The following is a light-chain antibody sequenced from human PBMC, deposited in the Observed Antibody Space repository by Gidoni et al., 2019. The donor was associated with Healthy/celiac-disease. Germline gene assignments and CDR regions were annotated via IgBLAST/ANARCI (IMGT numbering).Light chain of an antibody. CDR3: QQRSNWPAIT. J-gene: IGKJ5*01. CDR2: DAS. CDR1: QSVSSY. V-gene: IGKV3-11*01. Sequence: EIVLTQSPSTLSLSPGERATLSCRASQSVSSYLAWYQQKPGQAPRLPIYDASNRATGSPARFSGSGSGTDFTLTISSLEHEDLAVYYCQQRSNWPAITFGQGTRLEIK.